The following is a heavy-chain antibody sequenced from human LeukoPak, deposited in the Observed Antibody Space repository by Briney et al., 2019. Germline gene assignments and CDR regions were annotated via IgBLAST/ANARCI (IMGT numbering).Heavy chain of an antibody. J-gene: IGHJ6*02. CDR3: ATGKGQLERRVYYYYGMDV. CDR2: ISWNSGSI. D-gene: IGHD1-1*01. Sequence: PGRSLRLSCAASGFTFDDYAMHWVRQAPGKGLEWGSGISWNSGSIGYADSVKGRFTISRDNAKNSLYLQMNSLRAEDTALYYCATGKGQLERRVYYYYGMDVWGQGTTVTVSS. CDR1: GFTFDDYA. V-gene: IGHV3-9*01.